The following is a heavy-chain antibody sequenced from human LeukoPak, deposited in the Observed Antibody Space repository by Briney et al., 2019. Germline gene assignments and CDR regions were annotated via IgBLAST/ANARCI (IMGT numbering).Heavy chain of an antibody. CDR2: ISSGSSYM. Sequence: GGSLRLSCAASGFTFSSYSMNWVRQAPGKGLEWVSSISSGSSYMYYADSVKGRFTISRDNAENSLYLQMNSLRAEDTAVYYCARGYSSSWYGPNDWGQGTLVTVSS. V-gene: IGHV3-21*01. CDR3: ARGYSSSWYGPND. CDR1: GFTFSSYS. D-gene: IGHD6-13*01. J-gene: IGHJ4*02.